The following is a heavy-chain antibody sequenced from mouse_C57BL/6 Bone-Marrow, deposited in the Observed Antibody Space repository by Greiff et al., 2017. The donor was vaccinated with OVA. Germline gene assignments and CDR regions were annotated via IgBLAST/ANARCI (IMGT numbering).Heavy chain of an antibody. CDR1: GYTFTSYW. Sequence: QVQLQQPGAELVKPGASVKMSCKASGYTFTSYWITWVKQRPGQGLEWIGDIYPGSGSTNYNEKFKSKATLTVDTSSSTAYMQLRSLTSEDSAVYCCARKGYDYDEGDYWGQGTTLTVSS. J-gene: IGHJ2*01. CDR3: ARKGYDYDEGDY. CDR2: IYPGSGST. D-gene: IGHD2-4*01. V-gene: IGHV1-55*01.